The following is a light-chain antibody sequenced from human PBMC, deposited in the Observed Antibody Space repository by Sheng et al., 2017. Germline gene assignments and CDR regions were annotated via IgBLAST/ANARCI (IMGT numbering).Light chain of an antibody. CDR3: QHYYNTPFT. Sequence: DIQMTQSPSSLSASVGDRVTIACRASQHLNNFLAWYQQKPGKAPKLLVYDASSLQSGVPSRFRGDGSGTDYTLTITSLQPEDFATYYCQHYYNTPFTFGGGTKVEIK. CDR1: QHLNNF. V-gene: IGKV1-NL1*01. CDR2: DAS. J-gene: IGKJ4*01.